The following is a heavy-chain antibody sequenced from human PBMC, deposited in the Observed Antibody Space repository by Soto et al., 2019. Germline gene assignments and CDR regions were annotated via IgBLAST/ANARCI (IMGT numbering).Heavy chain of an antibody. CDR1: GYTFTGYY. V-gene: IGHV1-2*04. CDR3: ARAPGISSTSWFDP. J-gene: IGHJ5*02. D-gene: IGHD2-2*01. CDR2: INPNSGGT. Sequence: ASVKVSCKASGYTFTGYYMHWVRQAPGQGLEWMGWINPNSGGTNYAQKFQGWVTMTWDTSISTAYMELSRLRSGDTAVYYCARAPGISSTSWFDPWGQGTLVTVSS.